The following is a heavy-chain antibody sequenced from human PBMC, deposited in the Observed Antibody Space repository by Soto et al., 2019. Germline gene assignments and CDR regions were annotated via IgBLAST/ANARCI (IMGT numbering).Heavy chain of an antibody. V-gene: IGHV3-23*01. CDR2: ISGSGDRT. CDR1: GFTFSSYA. CDR3: AKGGVLRFLEWLSHYYGMDV. D-gene: IGHD3-3*01. Sequence: LRLSCAASGFTFSSYAMTWVRQAPGKGLEWVSGISGSGDRTDYADFVQGRFTISRDNSKNTLYLQMNSLRAEDTAVYYCAKGGVLRFLEWLSHYYGMDVWGQGTTVTVSS. J-gene: IGHJ6*02.